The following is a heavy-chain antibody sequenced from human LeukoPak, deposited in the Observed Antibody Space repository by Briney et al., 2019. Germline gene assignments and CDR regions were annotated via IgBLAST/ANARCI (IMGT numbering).Heavy chain of an antibody. CDR2: IKSKTDGGTT. V-gene: IGHV3-15*01. CDR1: GFTFSDAW. D-gene: IGHD6-13*01. CDR3: TTGPVRSSSWYEPDYYYYGMDV. J-gene: IGHJ6*02. Sequence: GGSLRLSCAASGFTFSDAWMSWVRQAPGKGVEWVGRIKSKTDGGTTDYAAPVKGRFTISRDDSKNTLYLQMNSLKTKDTAVYYCTTGPVRSSSWYEPDYYYYGMDVWGQGTTVTVSS.